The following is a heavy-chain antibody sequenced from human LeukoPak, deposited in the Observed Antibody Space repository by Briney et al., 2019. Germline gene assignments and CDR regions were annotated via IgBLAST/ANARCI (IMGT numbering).Heavy chain of an antibody. D-gene: IGHD7-27*01. J-gene: IGHJ4*02. CDR3: VRDHHWGFDS. CDR2: IYSGGST. CDR1: GFAVSHNY. V-gene: IGHV3-53*01. Sequence: SGGSLRLSCAASGFAVSHNYMSWVRQAPGKGLEWVSCIYSGGSTDYADSVKGRFTISRDNSRNTLYLQMNSLRAEDTAIYYCVRDHHWGFDSWGQGTQVTVSS.